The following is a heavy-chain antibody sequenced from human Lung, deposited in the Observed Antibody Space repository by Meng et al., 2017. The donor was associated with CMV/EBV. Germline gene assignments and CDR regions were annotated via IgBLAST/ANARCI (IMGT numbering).Heavy chain of an antibody. J-gene: IGHJ4*02. Sequence: SXAASGFTFSSYAMTWVRQAPGKGLEWVSVVTGGGGSTYYADSVKGRFTISRDNSENALYLQMNSLRVEDTAIYYCAKGNAEYCSGARCYAFDYWGQGTLVXVSS. CDR2: VTGGGGST. CDR1: GFTFSSYA. CDR3: AKGNAEYCSGARCYAFDY. V-gene: IGHV3-23*01. D-gene: IGHD2-2*01.